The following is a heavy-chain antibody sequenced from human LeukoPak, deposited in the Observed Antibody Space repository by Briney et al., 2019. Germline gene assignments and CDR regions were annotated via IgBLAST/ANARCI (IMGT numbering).Heavy chain of an antibody. CDR3: ARVNYCSGGNCYLPATFDY. Sequence: PGGSLRLSCAASGFTFSSYWMSWVRQAPGKGLEWVANIKPDGSEKYYVDSVKGRFAISRDNAKNSLYLQMNSLRAEDTAVYYCARVNYCSGGNCYLPATFDYWGQGALVTVSS. V-gene: IGHV3-7*01. D-gene: IGHD2-15*01. J-gene: IGHJ4*02. CDR2: IKPDGSEK. CDR1: GFTFSSYW.